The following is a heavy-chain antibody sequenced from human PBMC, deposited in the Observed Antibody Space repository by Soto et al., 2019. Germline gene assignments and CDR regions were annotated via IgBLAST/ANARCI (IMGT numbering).Heavy chain of an antibody. J-gene: IGHJ4*02. Sequence: SVKVSCKASGGTFSSYAISWVRQAPGQGLEWMGGIIPIFGTANYAQKFQGRVTITADESTSTAYMELSSLRSEDTAVYYCASTPDVDTAMDLPYYFDYWGQGTLVTVS. D-gene: IGHD5-18*01. V-gene: IGHV1-69*13. CDR3: ASTPDVDTAMDLPYYFDY. CDR2: IIPIFGTA. CDR1: GGTFSSYA.